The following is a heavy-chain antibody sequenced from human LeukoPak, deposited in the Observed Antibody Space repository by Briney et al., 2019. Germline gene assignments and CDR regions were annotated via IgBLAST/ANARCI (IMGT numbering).Heavy chain of an antibody. CDR2: IKQDGSEK. J-gene: IGHJ3*02. V-gene: IGHV3-7*01. CDR3: ARVAAAAYYDAFDI. Sequence: GGSLRLSCAASGFTFSSYWMSWVRQAPGKGLEWVANIKQDGSEKYYVDSVKGRFTISRDNAKNSLYLQMNSLRAEDTAMYYCARVAAAAYYDAFDIWGQGTMVTVSS. CDR1: GFTFSSYW. D-gene: IGHD6-13*01.